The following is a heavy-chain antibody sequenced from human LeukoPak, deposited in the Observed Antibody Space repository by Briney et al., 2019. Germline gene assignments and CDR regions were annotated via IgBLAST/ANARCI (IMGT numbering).Heavy chain of an antibody. V-gene: IGHV4-39*01. CDR1: GGSTSSSSYY. CDR2: IYYSGST. Sequence: KPSETLSLTCTVSGGSTSSSSYYWGWIRQPPGKGLKWNGSIYYSGSTYSNPSLKSRVTISVDTSKSQFSLKLRSVTAADTVVYYCVRHGVATINFYFDYWGQGTLVTVSS. D-gene: IGHD5-24*01. CDR3: VRHGVATINFYFDY. J-gene: IGHJ4*02.